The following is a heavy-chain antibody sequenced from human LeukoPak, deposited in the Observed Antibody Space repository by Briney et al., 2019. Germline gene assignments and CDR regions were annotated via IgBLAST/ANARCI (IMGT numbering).Heavy chain of an antibody. V-gene: IGHV3-11*04. J-gene: IGHJ6*03. CDR2: ISSSGTTT. CDR3: ARATWDPNYYYMDV. Sequence: TGGSLRLSCAASGFTFSDYYMTWIRQAPGKGLEWLSYISSSGTTTYYADSVRGRFTISRDNAKDSLYLQMNSLRAEDTAVYFCARATWDPNYYYMDVWGSGTTVTISS. CDR1: GFTFSDYY. D-gene: IGHD1-26*01.